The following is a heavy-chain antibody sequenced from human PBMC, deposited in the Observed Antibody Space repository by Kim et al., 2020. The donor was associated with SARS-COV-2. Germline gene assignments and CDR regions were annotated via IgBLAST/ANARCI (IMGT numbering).Heavy chain of an antibody. J-gene: IGHJ6*02. D-gene: IGHD2-15*01. CDR3: ARGSGGNYYYYGMDV. Sequence: DSGKGRFTISRDNSKNTLYRQMNSLRAEDTAVYYCARGSGGNYYYYGMDVWGQGTTVTVSS. V-gene: IGHV3-53*01.